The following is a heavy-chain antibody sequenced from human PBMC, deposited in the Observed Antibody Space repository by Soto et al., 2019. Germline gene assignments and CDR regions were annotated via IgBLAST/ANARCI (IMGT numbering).Heavy chain of an antibody. CDR3: AREIRNCISTSCPPLGYGMDV. CDR2: ISAYNGNT. CDR1: GYTFTSYG. Sequence: GASVKVSCKASGYTFTSYGIIWVRQAPGQGLEWMGWISAYNGNTNYAQKLQGRVTMTTDTSTSTAYMELRSLRSDDTAVYYCAREIRNCISTSCPPLGYGMDVWGQGTTVTVSS. V-gene: IGHV1-18*01. J-gene: IGHJ6*02. D-gene: IGHD2-2*01.